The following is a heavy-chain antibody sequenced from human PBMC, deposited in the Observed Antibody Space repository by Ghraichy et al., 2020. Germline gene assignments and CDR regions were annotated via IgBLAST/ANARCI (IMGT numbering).Heavy chain of an antibody. CDR2: ISGSGVST. CDR3: AKDLGVGSSWYPSWFDP. J-gene: IGHJ5*02. Sequence: GGSLRLSCAASGFTFSSYAMSWVRQAPGKGLEWVSAISGSGVSTYFADSVKGRFTISRDNSKNTLYLQMNSLRAEDTAVYYCAKDLGVGSSWYPSWFDPWGQGTLVTVSS. V-gene: IGHV3-23*01. D-gene: IGHD6-13*01. CDR1: GFTFSSYA.